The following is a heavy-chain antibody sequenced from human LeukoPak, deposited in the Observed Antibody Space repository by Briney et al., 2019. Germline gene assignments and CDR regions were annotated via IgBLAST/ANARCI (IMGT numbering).Heavy chain of an antibody. CDR2: IYYSGTT. CDR3: ARQVGATFDY. J-gene: IGHJ4*02. V-gene: IGHV4-59*08. D-gene: IGHD1-26*01. CDR1: GGSISSYY. Sequence: SETLSLTCTVSGGSISSYYWSWIRQPPGKGLEWVGYIYYSGTTNYNPSLRSRVTISVDTSKNQFSLKLSSVTAADTAVYFCARQVGATFDYWGQGALVTVSS.